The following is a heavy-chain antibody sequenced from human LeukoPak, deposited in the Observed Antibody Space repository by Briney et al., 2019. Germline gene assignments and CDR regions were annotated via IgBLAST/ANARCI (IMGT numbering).Heavy chain of an antibody. D-gene: IGHD5-12*01. CDR3: AKGDVDIVATIDSYYFDY. Sequence: SGGSLRPSRAASGFTFSSYAMSWVRQAPGKGLEWVSAISGSGGSTYYADSVKGRFTISRDNSKNTLYLQMNSLRAEDTAVYYCAKGDVDIVATIDSYYFDYWGQGTLVTVSS. CDR1: GFTFSSYA. CDR2: ISGSGGST. V-gene: IGHV3-23*01. J-gene: IGHJ4*02.